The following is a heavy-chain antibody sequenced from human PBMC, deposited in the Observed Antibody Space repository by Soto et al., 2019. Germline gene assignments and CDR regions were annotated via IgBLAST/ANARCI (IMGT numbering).Heavy chain of an antibody. D-gene: IGHD5-18*01. V-gene: IGHV3-30*19. CDR3: VSDRGYGHASVPYS. CDR2: ISYDGGLQ. Sequence: QAQRVESGGGVVQPGRSLRLSCAASGFTFLSYGMHWFRQAPGTGLEWVAVISYDGGLQHYADYVQGRFTISRDNSKNMVLLQMNSLRAEDTAVYYCVSDRGYGHASVPYSWGQGTLVSVSS. CDR1: GFTFLSYG. J-gene: IGHJ4*02.